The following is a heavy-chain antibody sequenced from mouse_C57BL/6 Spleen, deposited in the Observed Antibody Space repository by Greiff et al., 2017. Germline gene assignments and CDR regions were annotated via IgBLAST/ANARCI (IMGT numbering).Heavy chain of an antibody. J-gene: IGHJ3*01. V-gene: IGHV1-59*01. CDR3: ARKGGFPWFAY. CDR1: GYTFTSYW. Sequence: VQLQQPGAELVRPGTSVKLSCKASGYTFTSYWMHWVKQRPGQGLEWIGLIDPSDSYTNYNQKFKGKATLTVDTSSSTAYMQLSSLTSEDSAVYYCARKGGFPWFAYWGQGTLVTVSA. CDR2: IDPSDSYT.